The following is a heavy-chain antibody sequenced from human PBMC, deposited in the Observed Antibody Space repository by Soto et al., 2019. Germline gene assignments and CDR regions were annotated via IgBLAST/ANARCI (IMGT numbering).Heavy chain of an antibody. D-gene: IGHD3-22*01. J-gene: IGHJ4*02. CDR1: GDSVTSGTYF. CDR3: MRTNSRGHWAAWY. CDR2: IQASGST. V-gene: IGHV4-61*03. Sequence: QVQLQESGPGLVKPSETLSLTCTVSGDSVTSGTYFWSWIRQPPGKGLEWIGYIQASGSTKYNPSLKSRVYISLDTSKNHFSLMLTSVTAADTAIYYCMRTNSRGHWAAWYWGQGTPVTVSS.